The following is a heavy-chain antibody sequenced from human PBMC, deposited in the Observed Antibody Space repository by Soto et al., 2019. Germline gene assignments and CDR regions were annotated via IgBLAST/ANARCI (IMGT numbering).Heavy chain of an antibody. V-gene: IGHV4-61*01. Sequence: PSETLSLTCTVSGGSVSSRSYYWSWIRQPPGKGLEWIGHMYYSGTTNYQPSLKSRVTISADTSQNQFSLKLTSVSAADTAVYYCARGLVFGVAIPLLESWGQGTLVTVSS. CDR3: ARGLVFGVAIPLLES. CDR2: MYYSGTT. J-gene: IGHJ5*01. CDR1: GGSVSSRSYY. D-gene: IGHD3-3*01.